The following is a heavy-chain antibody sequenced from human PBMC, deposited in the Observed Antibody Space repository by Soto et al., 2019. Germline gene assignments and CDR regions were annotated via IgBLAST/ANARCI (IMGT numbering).Heavy chain of an antibody. J-gene: IGHJ4*02. CDR2: IYPGDSDT. V-gene: IGHV5-51*01. D-gene: IGHD2-2*03. Sequence: EVQLEQSGAKVREPGESLKISCKVSGDSFAKYWIAWVRQMPGKGLEWMGIIYPGDSDTRYSPSFQGQVSISVDKSIGTAYLQWTSLEASDTAMYYCASPGEAGYFFEYWGQGTLVTVSS. CDR1: GDSFAKYW. CDR3: ASPGEAGYFFEY.